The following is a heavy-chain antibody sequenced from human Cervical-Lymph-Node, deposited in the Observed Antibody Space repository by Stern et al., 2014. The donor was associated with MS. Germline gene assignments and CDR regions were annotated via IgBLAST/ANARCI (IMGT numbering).Heavy chain of an antibody. Sequence: EVQLVESGGGLVKPGGSLRLSCTASGFTLSNAWMSWVRQAPGKGLEWVGRIKTKTDGGTTDYAAPVKVRFTISRDDSKSTLYLQMNSLKTEDTAVYYCTSAYTSGWKSQFDYWGQGALVAVSS. D-gene: IGHD6-19*01. CDR1: GFTLSNAW. V-gene: IGHV3-15*01. CDR3: TSAYTSGWKSQFDY. CDR2: IKTKTDGGTT. J-gene: IGHJ4*02.